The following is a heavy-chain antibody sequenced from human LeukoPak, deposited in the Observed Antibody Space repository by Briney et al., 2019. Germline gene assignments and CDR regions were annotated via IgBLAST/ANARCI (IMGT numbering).Heavy chain of an antibody. Sequence: ASVKVSCKASGYTFTSYGISWVRQAPRQGLEWMGWISVYNGNTNYAQKFQGRVTMTTDTSTSTAYMEVRSLRSDDTAVYYCAREEANWGSPFDSWGQGTLVTVSS. J-gene: IGHJ4*02. D-gene: IGHD7-27*01. CDR2: ISVYNGNT. CDR3: AREEANWGSPFDS. CDR1: GYTFTSYG. V-gene: IGHV1-18*01.